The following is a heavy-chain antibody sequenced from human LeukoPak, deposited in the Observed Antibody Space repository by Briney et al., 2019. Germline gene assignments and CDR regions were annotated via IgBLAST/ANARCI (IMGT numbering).Heavy chain of an antibody. CDR1: GFAFSDYY. CDR2: ISSTSSLT. D-gene: IGHD6-13*01. CDR3: ARGTAAGRREFNFDY. V-gene: IGHV3-11*05. J-gene: IGHJ4*02. Sequence: PGGSLRLSCAASGFAFSDYYMSWIRQAPGKGLEWLSYISSTSSLTNYADSVKGRFTISRDNAKNSLYLQMNSLRAGDTAVYYCARGTAAGRREFNFDYWGREPWSPSPQ.